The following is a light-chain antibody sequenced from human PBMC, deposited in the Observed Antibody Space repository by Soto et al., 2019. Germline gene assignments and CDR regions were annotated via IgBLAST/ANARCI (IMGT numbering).Light chain of an antibody. CDR2: KAS. V-gene: IGKV1-5*03. Sequence: DIQMTQSPSTLSASVGDRVTITCRASQSISSWLAWYQQKPGKAPKLLIYKASSLESGVPSRFSGSVSGTEFTLTISSLQPDDFATYDCQQYNSPWTFGQGTKVEIK. J-gene: IGKJ1*01. CDR1: QSISSW. CDR3: QQYNSPWT.